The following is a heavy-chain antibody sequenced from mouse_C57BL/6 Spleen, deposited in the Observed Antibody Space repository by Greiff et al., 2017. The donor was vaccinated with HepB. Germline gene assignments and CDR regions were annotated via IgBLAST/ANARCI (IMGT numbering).Heavy chain of an antibody. D-gene: IGHD3-2*02. CDR1: GYTFTDYE. CDR2: IDPETGGT. V-gene: IGHV1-15*01. CDR3: TRTAQATSWYFDV. Sequence: QVQLQQSGAELVRPGASVTLSCKASGYTFTDYEMHWVKQTPVHGLEWIGAIDPETGGTAYNQKFKGKAILTADKSSSTAYIELRSLTSEDSAVYYCTRTAQATSWYFDVWGTGTTVTVSS. J-gene: IGHJ1*03.